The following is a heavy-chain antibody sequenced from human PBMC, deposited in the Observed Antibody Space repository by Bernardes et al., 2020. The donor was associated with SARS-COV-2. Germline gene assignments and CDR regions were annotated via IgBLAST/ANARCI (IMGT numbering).Heavy chain of an antibody. V-gene: IGHV3-21*01. CDR1: GFTFSSYS. CDR3: ASIAAAGTLYYYYGMDV. CDR2: ISSSSSYI. Sequence: GGSLRLSCAASGFTFSSYSMNWVRQAPGKGLEWVSSISSSSSYIYYADSVKGRFTISRDNAKNSLYLQMNSLKAEDTAVYYCASIAAAGTLYYYYGMDVWSQGTTVTVSS. D-gene: IGHD6-13*01. J-gene: IGHJ6*02.